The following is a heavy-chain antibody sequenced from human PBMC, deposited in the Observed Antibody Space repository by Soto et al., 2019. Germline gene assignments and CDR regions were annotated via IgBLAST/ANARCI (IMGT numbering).Heavy chain of an antibody. CDR1: GFTFSNYA. Sequence: EVQLLESGGGLVEPAGSLRLSCTASGFTFSNYAMNWVRQAPGKGLEWVSAIGGSGASTYYADSVKGRFTISRDNSKNTVYLQMNSLRAEDTAVYYCAKQPGSYSCYWGQGTLVTVSS. V-gene: IGHV3-23*01. D-gene: IGHD1-26*01. J-gene: IGHJ4*02. CDR2: IGGSGAST. CDR3: AKQPGSYSCY.